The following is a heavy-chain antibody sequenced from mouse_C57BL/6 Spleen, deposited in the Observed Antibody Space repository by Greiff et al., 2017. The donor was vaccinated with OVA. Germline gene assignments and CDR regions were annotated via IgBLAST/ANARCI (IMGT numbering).Heavy chain of an antibody. V-gene: IGHV5-17*01. Sequence: EVMLVESGGGLVKPGGSLKLSCAASGFTFSDYGMHWVRQAPEKGLEWVAYISSGSSTIYYADKVKGRFTISRDTAKNTLFLQMISLRSEDTAMYYCTREGDYSLYYFDYWGQGTPLTVSS. CDR2: ISSGSSTI. CDR1: GFTFSDYG. J-gene: IGHJ2*01. D-gene: IGHD2-12*01. CDR3: TREGDYSLYYFDY.